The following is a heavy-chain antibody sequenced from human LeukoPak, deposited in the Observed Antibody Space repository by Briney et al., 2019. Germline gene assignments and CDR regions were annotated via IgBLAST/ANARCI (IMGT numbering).Heavy chain of an antibody. CDR1: GFTFSSYA. CDR3: ARGYYYDSSGGYYFDY. V-gene: IGHV3-30-3*01. CDR2: ISYDGNNK. J-gene: IGHJ4*02. D-gene: IGHD3-22*01. Sequence: GGSLRLSCAASGFTFSSYAMHWVRQAPGKGLEWVAVISYDGNNKYYADSVKGRFTISRDNSKNTLYLQMNSLRAEDTPVYYCARGYYYDSSGGYYFDYWGQGTLVTVSS.